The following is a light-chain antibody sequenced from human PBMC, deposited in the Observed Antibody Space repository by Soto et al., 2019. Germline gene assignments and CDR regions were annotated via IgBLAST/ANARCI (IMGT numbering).Light chain of an antibody. Sequence: EIVLTQSPATLSLSPGERATLSCRASQSVTTYLAWYQQKPGQAPSLLIYDASSRATGIPARFSGSGSGTDFTLTISSLEPEDFAVYYGQQRINWPPAFGQGTRWRL. V-gene: IGKV3-11*01. J-gene: IGKJ5*01. CDR3: QQRINWPPA. CDR1: QSVTTY. CDR2: DAS.